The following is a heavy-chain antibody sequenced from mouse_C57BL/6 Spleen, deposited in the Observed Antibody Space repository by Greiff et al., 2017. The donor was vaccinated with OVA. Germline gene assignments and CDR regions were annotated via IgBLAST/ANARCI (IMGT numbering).Heavy chain of an antibody. J-gene: IGHJ1*03. D-gene: IGHD2-1*01. Sequence: VQLQQSGPVLVKPGASVKMSCKASGYTFTDYYMNWVKQSHGKSLEWIGVINPYNGGTSYNQKFKGKATLTVDKSSSTAYMELNSLTSEDSAVYYCARFGVYYGNYGYFDVWGTGTTVTVSS. V-gene: IGHV1-19*01. CDR2: INPYNGGT. CDR3: ARFGVYYGNYGYFDV. CDR1: GYTFTDYY.